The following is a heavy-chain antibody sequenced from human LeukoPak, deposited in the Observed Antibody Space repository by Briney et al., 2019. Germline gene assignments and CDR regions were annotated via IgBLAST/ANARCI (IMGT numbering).Heavy chain of an antibody. CDR1: GGSISSYY. J-gene: IGHJ4*02. CDR3: ARVSGGSGSPLIDY. CDR2: IYTSGST. D-gene: IGHD3-10*01. V-gene: IGHV4-4*07. Sequence: SESLYLTCTVSGGSISSYYWSWIRQPAGKGLEWIGRIYTSGSTNYNPSLKSRVTMSVDTSKNQFSLKLSSVTAADTAVYYCARVSGGSGSPLIDYWGQGTLVTVSS.